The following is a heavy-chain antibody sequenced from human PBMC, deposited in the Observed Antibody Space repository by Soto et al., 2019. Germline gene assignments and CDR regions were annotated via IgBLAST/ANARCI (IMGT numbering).Heavy chain of an antibody. V-gene: IGHV3-23*01. J-gene: IGHJ6*02. Sequence: EVQLLESGGGLVQHGGSLRLSCAASGFTFSSYAINWVRQAPGKGLEWVSTISGSGDKTYYADSVKGRFTISRDNSKNTLSLQMNSLRAEDTAVYYCAKSGQSSWANMDVWGQGTTVTVSS. CDR1: GFTFSSYA. D-gene: IGHD2-2*01. CDR3: AKSGQSSWANMDV. CDR2: ISGSGDKT.